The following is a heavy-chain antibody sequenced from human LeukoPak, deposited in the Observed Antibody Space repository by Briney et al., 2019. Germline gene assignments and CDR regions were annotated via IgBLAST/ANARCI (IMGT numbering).Heavy chain of an antibody. V-gene: IGHV3-30*18. Sequence: PGRSLRLSCAASGFTFSSYGMHWVRQAPGKGLEWVAVISYDGSNKYYADSVKGRFTISRDNSKNTLYLQMNSLRAEDTAVYYCAKDLSAAGGTTNWGGFYYYYYYGMDVWGQGTTVTVSS. D-gene: IGHD6-13*01. CDR2: ISYDGSNK. CDR1: GFTFSSYG. CDR3: AKDLSAAGGTTNWGGFYYYYYYGMDV. J-gene: IGHJ6*02.